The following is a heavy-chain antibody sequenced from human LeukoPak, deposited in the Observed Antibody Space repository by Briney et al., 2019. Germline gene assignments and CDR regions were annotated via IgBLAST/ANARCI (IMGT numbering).Heavy chain of an antibody. CDR2: ISAYNGDT. D-gene: IGHD6-19*01. Sequence: ASVKVSCKASGYTFNKHGITWVRQAPGRGLEWMGWISAYNGDTKYGQKFQGGVTLLTDTSTSTAYMELRSLRSDDTAVYYCARDPSNTSGWSPYFDYWGQGALVTVSS. CDR3: ARDPSNTSGWSPYFDY. CDR1: GYTFNKHG. V-gene: IGHV1-18*04. J-gene: IGHJ4*02.